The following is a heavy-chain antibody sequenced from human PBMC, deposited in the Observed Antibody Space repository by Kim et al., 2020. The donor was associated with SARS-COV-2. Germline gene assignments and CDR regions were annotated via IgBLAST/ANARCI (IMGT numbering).Heavy chain of an antibody. J-gene: IGHJ4*02. CDR2: ISSSSSYI. D-gene: IGHD3-9*01. Sequence: GGSLRLSCAASGFTFSSYSMNWVRQAPGKGLEWVSSISSSSSYIYYADSVKGRFTISRDNAKNSLYLQMNSLRAEDTAVYYCATASPGDILTGYYSYWGQGTLVTVSS. V-gene: IGHV3-21*01. CDR3: ATASPGDILTGYYSY. CDR1: GFTFSSYS.